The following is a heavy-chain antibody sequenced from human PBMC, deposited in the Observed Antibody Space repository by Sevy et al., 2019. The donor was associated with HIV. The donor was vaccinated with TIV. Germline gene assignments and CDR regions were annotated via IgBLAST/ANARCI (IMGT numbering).Heavy chain of an antibody. CDR3: AREGCTKPHDY. D-gene: IGHD2-8*01. CDR2: LSFGCGEI. CDR1: GFTFSKYS. J-gene: IGHJ4*02. V-gene: IGHV3-23*01. Sequence: GGSLRLSCAASGFTFSKYSMSWVRQPPGKGLEWVSTLSFGCGEINYADSVKGRFTISRDNSKSSVYLLMNNLRPEDTAVYYCAREGCTKPHDYWGQGTLVTVSS.